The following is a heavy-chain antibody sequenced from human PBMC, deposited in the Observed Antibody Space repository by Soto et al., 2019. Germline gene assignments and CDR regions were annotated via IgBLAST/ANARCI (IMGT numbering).Heavy chain of an antibody. J-gene: IGHJ4*02. V-gene: IGHV3-23*01. CDR1: GFSFNNYG. CDR3: GKGGTGDVGDH. D-gene: IGHD1-26*01. CDR2: TTVSGGET. Sequence: EVQLLESGGGLVQPGGSLRLSCVASGFSFNNYGMTWVRQAPGKGLEWVSGTTVSGGETYYADSVKGRFTISRDNSKSTLLLQMNSLRAEDTAVYYCGKGGTGDVGDHWGQVTLVNVS.